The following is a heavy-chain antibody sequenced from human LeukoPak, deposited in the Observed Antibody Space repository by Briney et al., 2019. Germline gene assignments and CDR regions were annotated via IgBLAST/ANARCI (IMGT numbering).Heavy chain of an antibody. CDR2: IYYTGST. D-gene: IGHD2-8*01. V-gene: IGHV4-31*03. Sequence: SETLSLTCTVSGDSISSGGYYWSWIRQHPGKGLGWIGYIYYTGSTYYNPSLKSRVTISVDTSKNQFSLKLSSVTAADTAVYYCASGAGTLGYCSTGVCYPNWFDPWGQGTLVTVSS. CDR1: GDSISSGGYY. CDR3: ASGAGTLGYCSTGVCYPNWFDP. J-gene: IGHJ5*02.